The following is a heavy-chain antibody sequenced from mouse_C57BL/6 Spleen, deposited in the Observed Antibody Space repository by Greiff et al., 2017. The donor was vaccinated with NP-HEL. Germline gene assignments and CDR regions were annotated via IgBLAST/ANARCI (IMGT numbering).Heavy chain of an antibody. CDR1: GYTFTDYY. D-gene: IGHD1-3*01. V-gene: IGHV1-26*01. CDR3: ARHIWYFDV. CDR2: INPNNGGT. Sequence: EVQLQQSGPELVKPGASVKISCKASGYTFTDYYMNWVKQSHGKSLEWIGDINPNNGGTSYNQKFKGKATLTVDKSSSTAYMELRSLTSEDSAVYYCARHIWYFDVWGTGTTVTVSS. J-gene: IGHJ1*03.